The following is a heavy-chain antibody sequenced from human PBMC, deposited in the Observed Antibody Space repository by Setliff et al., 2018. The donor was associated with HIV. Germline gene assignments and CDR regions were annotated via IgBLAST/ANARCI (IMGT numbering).Heavy chain of an antibody. J-gene: IGHJ4*02. CDR2: FYYSWNT. D-gene: IGHD6-19*01. Sequence: SETLSLTCTVSGASIGRRSDCWGWIRQPPGKGLEWIGSFYYSWNTYYNPSLKSRVTISVDTSKNQFSLKLSSVTAADTAVYYCARDGGGSGWSLGEFGFWGQGTLVTVSS. CDR3: ARDGGGSGWSLGEFGF. V-gene: IGHV4-39*02. CDR1: GASIGRRSDC.